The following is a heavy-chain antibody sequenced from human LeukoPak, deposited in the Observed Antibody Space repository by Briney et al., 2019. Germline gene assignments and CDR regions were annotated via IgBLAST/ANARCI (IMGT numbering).Heavy chain of an antibody. CDR2: IYYSGST. Sequence: SETLSLTCTVSGGSISSYYWSWIRQPPGKGLEWIGYIYYSGSTNYNPSLKSRVTISVDTSKNQFSPKLSSVTAADTAVYYCARASQGDHFDYWGQGTLVTVSS. V-gene: IGHV4-59*01. CDR1: GGSISSYY. D-gene: IGHD2-21*01. CDR3: ARASQGDHFDY. J-gene: IGHJ4*02.